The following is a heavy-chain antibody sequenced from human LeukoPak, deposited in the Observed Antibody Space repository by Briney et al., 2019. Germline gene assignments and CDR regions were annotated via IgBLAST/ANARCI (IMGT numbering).Heavy chain of an antibody. CDR3: AKAPYDILTGYYGTSVYFDY. J-gene: IGHJ4*02. V-gene: IGHV3-9*01. D-gene: IGHD3-9*01. Sequence: GGSLRLSCAASGFTFDDYAMHWVRQAPGKGLEWVSGISWNSGSIGYADSVKGRFTISRDNAKNSLYLQMNSLRAEDAALYYCAKAPYDILTGYYGTSVYFDYWGQGTLVTVSS. CDR1: GFTFDDYA. CDR2: ISWNSGSI.